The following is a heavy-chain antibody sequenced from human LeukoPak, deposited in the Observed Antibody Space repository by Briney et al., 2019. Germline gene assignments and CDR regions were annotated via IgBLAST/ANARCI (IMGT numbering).Heavy chain of an antibody. CDR3: AKDVGKWESLHFFDY. V-gene: IGHV3-23*01. CDR2: ISGSGAST. Sequence: GGSLRLSCAASGFTSSSYALNWVRQAPGKGLEWISGISGSGASTYYADSVKGRFTISRDDSRNTLYLQMNSLRGDDTAVYYCAKDVGKWESLHFFDYWGQGTLVTVSS. J-gene: IGHJ4*02. D-gene: IGHD1-26*01. CDR1: GFTSSSYA.